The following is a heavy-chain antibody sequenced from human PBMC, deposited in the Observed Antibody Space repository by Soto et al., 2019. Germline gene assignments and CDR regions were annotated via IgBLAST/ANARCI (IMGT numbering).Heavy chain of an antibody. Sequence: ASVKVSCKASGYTFTGYYMHCVRQAPGQGLEWMGWINPNSGGTNYAQKFQGWVTMTRDTSISTAYMELSRLRSDDTAVYYCARAYYYDSSGYYDFDYWGQGTLVTVSS. CDR2: INPNSGGT. V-gene: IGHV1-2*04. D-gene: IGHD3-22*01. CDR3: ARAYYYDSSGYYDFDY. CDR1: GYTFTGYY. J-gene: IGHJ4*02.